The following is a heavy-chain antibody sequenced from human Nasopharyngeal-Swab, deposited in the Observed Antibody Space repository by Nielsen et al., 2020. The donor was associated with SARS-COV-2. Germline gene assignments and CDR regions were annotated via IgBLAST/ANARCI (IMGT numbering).Heavy chain of an antibody. J-gene: IGHJ6*02. D-gene: IGHD2-2*01. Sequence: SVKVSCKASGGTFSSYAISWVRQAPGQGLEWMGGIIPIFGTANYAQKFQGRVTITADESTSTAYMELSSLRSEDTAVYYCARDRYCSSTSCYARFGEPLPYYYYYYGMGVWGQGTTVTVSS. CDR2: IIPIFGTA. CDR3: ARDRYCSSTSCYARFGEPLPYYYYYYGMGV. CDR1: GGTFSSYA. V-gene: IGHV1-69*13.